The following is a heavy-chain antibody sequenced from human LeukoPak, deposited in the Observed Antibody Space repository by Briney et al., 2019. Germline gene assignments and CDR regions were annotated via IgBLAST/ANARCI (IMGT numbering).Heavy chain of an antibody. Sequence: ASVKVSCKASGYTFTNYDINWVRQATGQGLEWMGWMNPNSGNTGYAQKFQGRVTMTRNTSISTAYMELSSLRSEDTAVYYCARITPRLRSYRNWFDPWGQGTLVTVSS. CDR2: MNPNSGNT. V-gene: IGHV1-8*01. CDR1: GYTFTNYD. J-gene: IGHJ5*02. D-gene: IGHD3-16*02. CDR3: ARITPRLRSYRNWFDP.